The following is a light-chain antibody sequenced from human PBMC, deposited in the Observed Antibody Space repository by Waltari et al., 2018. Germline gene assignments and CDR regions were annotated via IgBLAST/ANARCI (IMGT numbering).Light chain of an antibody. CDR3: ATWDNSLTAVV. Sequence: QSVLTQPPSVSAAPGQQVTISSSGGSSNIGNYFVSWYHQLPGATPKLLIYDNNKRPSGIPDRFSASKSGTSATLDITGLQIGDEADYYCATWDNSLTAVVFGRGTKLTVL. CDR1: SSNIGNYF. V-gene: IGLV1-51*01. J-gene: IGLJ2*01. CDR2: DNN.